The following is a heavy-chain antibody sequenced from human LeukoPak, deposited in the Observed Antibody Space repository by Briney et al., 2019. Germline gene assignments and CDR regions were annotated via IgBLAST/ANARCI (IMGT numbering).Heavy chain of an antibody. CDR2: INASGGST. CDR3: ARGYYGSGSYYNNWFDS. CDR1: GYTFTSYD. J-gene: IGHJ5*01. D-gene: IGHD3-10*01. V-gene: IGHV1-46*04. Sequence: ASVTVSCKASGYTFTSYDMHWVRQAPGQGLEWMGIINASGGSTNYAQKLQGRVTMTRDTSTSTVYMELSSLRSEDTAVYYCARGYYGSGSYYNNWFDSWGQGALVTVSS.